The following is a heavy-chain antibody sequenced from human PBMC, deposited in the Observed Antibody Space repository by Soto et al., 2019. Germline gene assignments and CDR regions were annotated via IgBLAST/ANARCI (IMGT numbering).Heavy chain of an antibody. CDR1: GGSISSHH. CDR3: ARVAGYCGTNSCLGNFDF. J-gene: IGHJ4*02. D-gene: IGHD2-2*01. V-gene: IGHV4-59*11. CDR2: INYSGNK. Sequence: QVQLHESGPGLVRPSETLSLVCTVSGGSISSHHWGWIRQVPGKGLEWMGYINYSGNKNYNPSVQSRLTIAADTSKNQFSLILTSVTAADTGVYYCARVAGYCGTNSCLGNFDFWGQGTLVTVSS.